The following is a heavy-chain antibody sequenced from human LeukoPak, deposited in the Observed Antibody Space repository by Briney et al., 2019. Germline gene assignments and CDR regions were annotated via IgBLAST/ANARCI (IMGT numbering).Heavy chain of an antibody. CDR2: ISYDGSNK. CDR3: AKDEGP. CDR1: GFTFSSYG. V-gene: IGHV3-30*18. Sequence: GGSLRLSCAASGFTFSSYGMHWVRQAPGKGLEWVAVISYDGSNKYYADSVKGRFTISRDNSKNTLYLQMNSLRAEDTAVYYCAKDEGPWGQGTLVTASS. J-gene: IGHJ4*02.